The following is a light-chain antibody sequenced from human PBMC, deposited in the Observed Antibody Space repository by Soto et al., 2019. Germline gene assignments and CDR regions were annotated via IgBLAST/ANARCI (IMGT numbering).Light chain of an antibody. CDR1: QSITPW. CDR2: QAS. V-gene: IGKV1-5*03. J-gene: IGKJ1*01. Sequence: DVQMTQSPSTLSAYVGDRVTITCRASQSITPWLAWYQQKPGKVPKLLIYQASSLESGVPLRFSGSASGTEFTLTINSLQPDDFATYYCQHYNRYPATSGQGTKVDIK. CDR3: QHYNRYPAT.